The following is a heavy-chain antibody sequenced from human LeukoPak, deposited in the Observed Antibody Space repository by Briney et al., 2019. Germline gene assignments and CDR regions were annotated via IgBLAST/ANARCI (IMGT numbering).Heavy chain of an antibody. D-gene: IGHD4-11*01. CDR3: ARDHKSTVTLDY. CDR1: GFTFSSYG. V-gene: IGHV3-30*03. CDR2: ISYDGSNK. J-gene: IGHJ4*02. Sequence: PGRSLRLSCAASGFTFSSYGLHWVRQAPGKGLEWVAVISYDGSNKYYADSVKGRFTISRDNSKNTLYLQMNSLRGEDTAVYYCARDHKSTVTLDYWGQGTLVTVSS.